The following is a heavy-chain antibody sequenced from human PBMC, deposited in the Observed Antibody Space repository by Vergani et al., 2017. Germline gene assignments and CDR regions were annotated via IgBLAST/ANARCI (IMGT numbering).Heavy chain of an antibody. J-gene: IGHJ6*02. Sequence: QVQLVQSGAEMKKPGASVKVSCKASGYTFTSYAMHWVRQAPGQRLEWMGWINAGNGNTKYSQKFQGRVTITRDTYASTAYMERSSLRSEDTAVYYCYVHQLTKLYYYYYGMDVWGQGTTVTVSS. D-gene: IGHD6-13*01. V-gene: IGHV1-3*01. CDR2: INAGNGNT. CDR1: GYTFTSYA. CDR3: YVHQLTKLYYYYYGMDV.